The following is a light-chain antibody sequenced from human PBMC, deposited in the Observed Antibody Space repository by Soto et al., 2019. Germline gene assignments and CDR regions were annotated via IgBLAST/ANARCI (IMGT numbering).Light chain of an antibody. V-gene: IGKV3-20*01. J-gene: IGKJ4*01. CDR3: QQYHSWPLT. CDR2: GAS. Sequence: EIVLTQSPGALSLSPGERATLSCRASQSVSNNYLAWYQQKPGQAPRLLIYGASNRATGIPDRFSGSGSGTEFTLTISSLQSEDFAVYYCQQYHSWPLTFGGGTKVDIK. CDR1: QSVSNNY.